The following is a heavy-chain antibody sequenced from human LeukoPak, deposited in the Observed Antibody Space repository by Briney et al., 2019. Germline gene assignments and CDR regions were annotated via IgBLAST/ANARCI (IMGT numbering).Heavy chain of an antibody. CDR3: SSSGVEEWQGLHF. CDR2: FDVAETDT. CDR1: GYTLSELS. V-gene: IGHV1-24*01. J-gene: IGHJ4*02. Sequence: ASVKVSCKVSGYTLSELSMHWVRQSPGKGLEWMGGFDVAETDTIYAQKFQGRVTMTEDTSTDTAYMELNSLSSEDTAVYYCSSSGVEEWQGLHFWGQRTLVTVSS. D-gene: IGHD3-3*01.